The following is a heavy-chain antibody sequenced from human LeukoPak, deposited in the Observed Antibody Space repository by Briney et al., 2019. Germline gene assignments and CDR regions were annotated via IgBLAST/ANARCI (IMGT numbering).Heavy chain of an antibody. J-gene: IGHJ6*03. CDR2: IIPIFGTA. Sequence: GASVKVPCKASGGTFSSYAISWVRQAPGQGLEWMGGIIPIFGTANYAQKFQGRVTITADESTSTAYMELSSLRSEDTAVYYCARDVRDASLYYYYMDVWGKGTTVTVSS. D-gene: IGHD4-17*01. CDR3: ARDVRDASLYYYYMDV. CDR1: GGTFSSYA. V-gene: IGHV1-69*13.